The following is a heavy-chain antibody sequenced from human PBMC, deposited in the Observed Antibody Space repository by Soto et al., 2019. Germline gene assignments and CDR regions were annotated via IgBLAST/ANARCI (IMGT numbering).Heavy chain of an antibody. Sequence: EVQLLESGGGLVQPGGSLRLSCAASGFTFSSYAMSWVRQAPGKGLEWVSSISSSSSYIYYADSVKGRFTISRDNATNSLYLQMNSLRAEDTAVYYCAREEGHSGYDLWGQGTLVTVSS. V-gene: IGHV3-21*01. CDR3: AREEGHSGYDL. CDR2: ISSSSSYI. D-gene: IGHD5-12*01. J-gene: IGHJ4*02. CDR1: GFTFSSYA.